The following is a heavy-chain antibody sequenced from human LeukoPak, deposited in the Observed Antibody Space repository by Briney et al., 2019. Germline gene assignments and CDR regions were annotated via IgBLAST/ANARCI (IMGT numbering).Heavy chain of an antibody. Sequence: TGGSLRLSCAASGFTFSSYAMSWVRQAPGKGLEWVSAISGSGGSTYYADSVKGRFTISRDNSKNTLYLQMNSLRAEDTAVYYCAKSRDILTGYSPVDIWGQGTMVTVSS. V-gene: IGHV3-23*01. D-gene: IGHD3-9*01. CDR2: ISGSGGST. J-gene: IGHJ3*02. CDR1: GFTFSSYA. CDR3: AKSRDILTGYSPVDI.